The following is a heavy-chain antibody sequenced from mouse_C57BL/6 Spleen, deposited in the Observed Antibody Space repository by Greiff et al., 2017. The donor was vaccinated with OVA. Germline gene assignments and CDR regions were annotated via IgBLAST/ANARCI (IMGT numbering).Heavy chain of an antibody. Sequence: QVQLQQPGAELVRPGTSVKLSCKASGYTFTSYWMHWVKQRPGQGLEWIGVIDPSDSYTNYNQKFKGKATLTVDTSSSTAYMQLSSLPSEDSAVYYCAHTSTMVTTRLDYWGQGTTLTVSS. CDR2: IDPSDSYT. CDR1: GYTFTSYW. D-gene: IGHD2-2*01. V-gene: IGHV1-59*01. J-gene: IGHJ2*01. CDR3: AHTSTMVTTRLDY.